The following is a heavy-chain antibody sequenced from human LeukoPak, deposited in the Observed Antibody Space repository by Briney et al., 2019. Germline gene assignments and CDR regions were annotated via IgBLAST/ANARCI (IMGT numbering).Heavy chain of an antibody. D-gene: IGHD3-10*01. CDR3: ARQTGYFRY. CDR1: GGSISSGGYS. J-gene: IGHJ1*01. V-gene: IGHV4-31*03. Sequence: SQTLSLTCTVSGGSISSGGYSWSWIRQHPGKGLEWIGYIYYSGSTYYNPSLESRVTISVDTSKNQFSLKLSSVTAADTAVYYCARQTGYFRYWGQGTLVAVSS. CDR2: IYYSGST.